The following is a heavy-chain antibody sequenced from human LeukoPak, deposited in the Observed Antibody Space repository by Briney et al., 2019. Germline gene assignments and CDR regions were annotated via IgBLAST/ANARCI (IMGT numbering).Heavy chain of an antibody. CDR2: ISSGSSYT. V-gene: IGHV3-11*05. J-gene: IGHJ4*02. CDR1: GFTFSDYY. Sequence: PGGSLRPSCAASGFTFSDYYMSWIRQAPGKGLEWVSYISSGSSYTNNADSVKGRFTISRDNAKNSLYLQVNSLRAEDTAVYYCARGRQPDCWGQGTLVTVSS. CDR3: ARGRQPDC. D-gene: IGHD2-2*01.